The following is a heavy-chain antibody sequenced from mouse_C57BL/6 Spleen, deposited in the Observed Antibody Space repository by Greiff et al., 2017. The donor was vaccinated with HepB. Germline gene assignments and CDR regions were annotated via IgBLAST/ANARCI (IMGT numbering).Heavy chain of an antibody. J-gene: IGHJ4*01. Sequence: LKESGGGLVQPGGSLKLSCAASGFTFSDYYMYWVRQTPEKRLEWVAYISNGGGSTYYPDTVKGRFTISRDNAKNTLYLQMSRLKSEDTAMYYCARATDAMDYWGQGTSVTVSS. CDR1: GFTFSDYY. CDR3: ARATDAMDY. V-gene: IGHV5-12*01. D-gene: IGHD1-1*01. CDR2: ISNGGGST.